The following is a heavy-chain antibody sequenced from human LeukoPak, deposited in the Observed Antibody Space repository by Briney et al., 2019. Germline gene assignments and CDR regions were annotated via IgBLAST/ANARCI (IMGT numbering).Heavy chain of an antibody. CDR1: GFTLSSYG. D-gene: IGHD6-19*01. CDR2: IISNVRST. CDR3: SRGAQLLDY. V-gene: IGHV3-64*01. J-gene: IGHJ4*02. Sequence: GGSLRLSCAACGFTLSSYGKHWVRQAQGKELLYFSAIISNVRSTSYANSLKGIFTISRDNSKNPLYLQMGSLRAEDMAVYYFSRGAQLLDYWGQGTLVTVSS.